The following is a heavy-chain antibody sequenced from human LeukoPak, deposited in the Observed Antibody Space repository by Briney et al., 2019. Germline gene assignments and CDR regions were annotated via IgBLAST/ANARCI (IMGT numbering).Heavy chain of an antibody. CDR1: GYTFAGYY. CDR3: AREGPTGGYGFDY. CDR2: INPNSGGT. V-gene: IGHV1-2*04. Sequence: ASVKVSCKASGYTFAGYYMHWVRQAPGQGLEWMGWINPNSGGTNYAQKFQGWVTMTRDTSISTAHMELSRLRSDDTAVYYCAREGPTGGYGFDYWGPGTLVTVSS. D-gene: IGHD5-12*01. J-gene: IGHJ4*02.